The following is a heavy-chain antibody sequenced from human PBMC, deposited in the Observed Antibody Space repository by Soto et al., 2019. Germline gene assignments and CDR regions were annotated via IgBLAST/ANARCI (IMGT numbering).Heavy chain of an antibody. J-gene: IGHJ4*02. CDR2: IWSDGTKK. D-gene: IGHD3-10*01. V-gene: IGHV3-33*08. CDR3: ARDNRHYFGSGSYPFDY. CDR1: GFTFSNYA. Sequence: QVQLVESGGGVVQPGRSLRLSCGASGFTFSNYAMHWVRRAPGKGLEWVAVIWSDGTKKYYADSVKGRFTTSRDNSKNTLYLQMNSLRAEDTAVYFCARDNRHYFGSGSYPFDYWGQGTLVTVSS.